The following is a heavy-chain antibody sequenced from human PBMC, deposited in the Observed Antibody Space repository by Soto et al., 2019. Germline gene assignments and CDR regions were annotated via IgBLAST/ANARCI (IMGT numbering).Heavy chain of an antibody. CDR2: IYYSGST. CDR3: ARLAYTKTYYYDSSGYPPRYGMDV. CDR1: GGSISSGDYY. J-gene: IGHJ6*02. D-gene: IGHD3-22*01. V-gene: IGHV4-30-4*01. Sequence: SETLSLTCTVSGGSISSGDYYWSWIRQPPGKGLEWIGYIYYSGSTYYNPSLKSRVTISVDTSKNQFSLKLSSVTAADTAVYYCARLAYTKTYYYDSSGYPPRYGMDVWGQGTTVTVSS.